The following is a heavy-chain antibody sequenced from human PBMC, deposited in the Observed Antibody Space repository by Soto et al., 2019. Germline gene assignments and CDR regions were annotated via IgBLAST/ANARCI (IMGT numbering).Heavy chain of an antibody. D-gene: IGHD2-15*01. J-gene: IGHJ4*02. CDR1: GGSISSGGYS. CDR2: IYHSGST. Sequence: QLQLQESGSGLVKPSQTLSLTCAVSGGSISSGGYSWSWVRQPPGKGLEWIGYIYHSGSTYYNPSLKSRVTISVDRSKIQFSLKLSSVTAADTAVYYCARARSVHSSGGSCYPVFDYWGQGTLVTVSS. CDR3: ARARSVHSSGGSCYPVFDY. V-gene: IGHV4-30-2*01.